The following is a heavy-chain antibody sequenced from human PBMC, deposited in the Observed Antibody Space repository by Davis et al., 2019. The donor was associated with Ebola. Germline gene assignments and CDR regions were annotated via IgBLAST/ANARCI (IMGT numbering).Heavy chain of an antibody. CDR2: ISSNGGST. V-gene: IGHV3-64*01. CDR1: GFTFGDYA. Sequence: GESLKISCTASGFTFGDYAMSWVRQAPGKGLEYVSAISSNGGSTYYANSVKGRFTISRDNSKNPLYLQMGSLRAEDMAVYYCARGLGPSYFDYWGQGTLVTVSS. CDR3: ARGLGPSYFDY. D-gene: IGHD3-16*01. J-gene: IGHJ4*02.